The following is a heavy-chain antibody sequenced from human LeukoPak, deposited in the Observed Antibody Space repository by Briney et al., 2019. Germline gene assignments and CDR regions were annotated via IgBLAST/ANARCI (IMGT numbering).Heavy chain of an antibody. V-gene: IGHV3-9*01. Sequence: GRSLRLSCAASGFTFDDYAMHWVRQAPGKGLEWVSGISWNSGSIGYADSVKGRFTISRDNAKNSLYLQMNSLRAEDTALYYCAKDTTYYYDSSGYRFDHWGQGTLVTVSS. CDR2: ISWNSGSI. CDR1: GFTFDDYA. J-gene: IGHJ4*02. D-gene: IGHD3-22*01. CDR3: AKDTTYYYDSSGYRFDH.